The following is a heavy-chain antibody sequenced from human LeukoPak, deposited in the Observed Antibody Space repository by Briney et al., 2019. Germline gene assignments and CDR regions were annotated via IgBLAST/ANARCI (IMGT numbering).Heavy chain of an antibody. CDR1: GYTFTSHY. CDR3: ARTAKSTAVTYVAFDI. J-gene: IGHJ3*02. D-gene: IGHD4-17*01. V-gene: IGHV1-46*01. Sequence: ASVKVSCKASGYTFTSHYMHWVRQAPGQGLEWMGIINPSGGSTSYAQKFQGRVTMTRDTSTSTVYMELSSLRSEDTAVYYCARTAKSTAVTYVAFDIWGQGTMVTVSS. CDR2: INPSGGST.